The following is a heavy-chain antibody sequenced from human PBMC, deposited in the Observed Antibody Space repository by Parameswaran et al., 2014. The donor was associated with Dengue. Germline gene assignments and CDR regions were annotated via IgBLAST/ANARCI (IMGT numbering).Heavy chain of an antibody. J-gene: IGHJ3*02. CDR3: AREGGTGAFDI. CDR2: IYYSGST. Sequence: RWIRQPPGKGLEWIGYIYYSGSTNYNPSLKSRVTISVDTSKNQFSLKLSSVTAADTAVYYCAREGGTGAFDIWGQGTMVTVSS. V-gene: IGHV4-30-4*01. D-gene: IGHD1-1*01.